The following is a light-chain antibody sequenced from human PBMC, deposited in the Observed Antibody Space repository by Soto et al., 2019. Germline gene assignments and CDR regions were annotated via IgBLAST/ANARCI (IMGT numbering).Light chain of an antibody. CDR3: QQYNNWPRT. CDR2: GAS. V-gene: IGKV3-15*01. CDR1: QIFSST. Sequence: EVVLTQSPWPLSLSPWERPTLSCRASQIFSSTSLAWYQQKPGQAPRLLIYGASTRATGIPARFSGSGSGTEFTLTISSLQSEDFAVYYCQQYNNWPRTFGQGTKVDIK. J-gene: IGKJ1*01.